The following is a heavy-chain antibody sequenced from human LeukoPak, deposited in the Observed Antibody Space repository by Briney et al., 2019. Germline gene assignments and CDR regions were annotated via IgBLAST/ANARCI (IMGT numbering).Heavy chain of an antibody. V-gene: IGHV4-30-4*08. CDR3: ARAVGPDAFDI. Sequence: SETLSLTCTVSGGSISSGDYYWSWIRQPPGKGLEWIGYIYYSGSTYYNPSLKSRVTISVDTSKNQFSLKLSSVTAADTAVYCCARAVGPDAFDIWGQGTMVTVSS. D-gene: IGHD2-15*01. J-gene: IGHJ3*02. CDR1: GGSISSGDYY. CDR2: IYYSGST.